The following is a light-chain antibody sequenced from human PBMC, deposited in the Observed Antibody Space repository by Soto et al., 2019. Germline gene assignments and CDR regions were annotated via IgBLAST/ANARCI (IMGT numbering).Light chain of an antibody. CDR2: DND. V-gene: IGLV1-44*01. CDR3: AAWDDSLNGIYV. CDR1: SSNVGINS. Sequence: QSVLTQPPSASGTPGQRVTISCSGSSSNVGINSVNWYQHLPGTAPKLLIYDNDQRPSGVPDRFSGSKSGTSASLSIGGLHSEDEADYYCAAWDDSLNGIYVFGTGTKLTVL. J-gene: IGLJ1*01.